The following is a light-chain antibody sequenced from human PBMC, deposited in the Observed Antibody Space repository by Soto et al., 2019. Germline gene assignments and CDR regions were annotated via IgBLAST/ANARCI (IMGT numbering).Light chain of an antibody. Sequence: QSALIQPASVSGSPGQSITISCTGTSSDIGNYHLVSWYQHHPGKAPKLIIYEVSKWPSGVSDRFSSSKSGYTASLTISGLQAEDEADYYCCSYAGVNWGYVLGTGTKVTVL. CDR3: CSYAGVNWGYV. V-gene: IGLV2-23*02. CDR1: SSDIGNYHL. J-gene: IGLJ1*01. CDR2: EVS.